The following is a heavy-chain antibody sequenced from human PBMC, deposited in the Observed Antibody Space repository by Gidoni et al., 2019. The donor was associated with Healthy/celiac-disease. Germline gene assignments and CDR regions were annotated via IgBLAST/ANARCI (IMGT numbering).Heavy chain of an antibody. D-gene: IGHD3-22*01. Sequence: QVQLVQSGAEVKKPGSSVKVSCKASGGTFSSYAISWVRQAPGQGLEWMGGIIPIFGTANYAQKFQGRVTITADESTSTAYMELSSLRSEDTAVYYCARSLYYYDSSGYYRQYFDYWGQGTLVTVSS. CDR3: ARSLYYYDSSGYYRQYFDY. J-gene: IGHJ4*02. CDR2: IIPIFGTA. V-gene: IGHV1-69*01. CDR1: GGTFSSYA.